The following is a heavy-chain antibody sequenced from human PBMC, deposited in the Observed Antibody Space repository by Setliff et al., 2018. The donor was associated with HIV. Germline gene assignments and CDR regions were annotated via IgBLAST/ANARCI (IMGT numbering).Heavy chain of an antibody. V-gene: IGHV4-4*09. J-gene: IGHJ4*02. CDR3: ARKGSSSRSQEYYYDF. D-gene: IGHD6-13*01. Sequence: SETLSLTCTVSGGSISSYYWSWIRQPPGKGLEWIGCIYTSGNTNYNPSLKSRVTISLDTSKNQFSLELNSVTALDTAVYYGARKGSSSRSQEYYYDFWGQGTLVTVSS. CDR2: IYTSGNT. CDR1: GGSISSYY.